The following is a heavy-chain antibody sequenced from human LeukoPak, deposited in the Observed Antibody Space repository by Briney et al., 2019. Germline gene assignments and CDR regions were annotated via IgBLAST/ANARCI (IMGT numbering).Heavy chain of an antibody. CDR3: ARGWEATGNPTCFDP. J-gene: IGHJ5*02. V-gene: IGHV3-30-3*01. Sequence: PGRSLRLSCAASGFSFSSHAMHWVRQAPGKGLEWVAVIFYDGNNKYYADSVQGRFTISRDNSKSTLYLQMNRLRAEDTAVYHCARGWEATGNPTCFDPWGQGTLVTVSS. CDR2: IFYDGNNK. CDR1: GFSFSSHA. D-gene: IGHD1-1*01.